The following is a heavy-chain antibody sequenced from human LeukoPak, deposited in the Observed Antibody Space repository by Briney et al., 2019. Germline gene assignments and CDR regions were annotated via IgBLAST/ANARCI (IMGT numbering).Heavy chain of an antibody. J-gene: IGHJ4*02. V-gene: IGHV3-15*01. D-gene: IGHD2-2*01. CDR1: GFTFTSAW. CDR3: TTEGTGLGYCTSTSCY. Sequence: GGSLRLSCAASGFTFTSAWMIWVRQSPGKGLEWVGRIRSQTDGGTTEYAAPVQGRFTISRDDSQNTLYLQMNSLRTDDTAMYYCTTEGTGLGYCTSTSCYWGQGTLVTVSS. CDR2: IRSQTDGGTT.